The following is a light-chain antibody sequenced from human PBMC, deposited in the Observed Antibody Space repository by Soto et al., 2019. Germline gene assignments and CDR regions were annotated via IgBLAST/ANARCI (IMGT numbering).Light chain of an antibody. CDR2: LGS. CDR3: MQTLQAPLT. Sequence: EIVMTQSPLSLPVTPGEPASISCRSSQSLLYSTGYDYLDWYLQKPGQSPLLLIYLGSNRASGVPDRFSGSGSGTDFTLTISRVEAEDVGVYYCMQTLQAPLTFGGGTRVEIK. V-gene: IGKV2-28*01. CDR1: QSLLYSTGYDY. J-gene: IGKJ4*01.